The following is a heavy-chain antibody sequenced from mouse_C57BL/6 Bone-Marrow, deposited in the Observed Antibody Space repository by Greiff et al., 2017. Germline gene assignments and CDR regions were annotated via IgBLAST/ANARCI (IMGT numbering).Heavy chain of an antibody. CDR2: IRLKSDNYAT. J-gene: IGHJ4*01. CDR3: TDRSDAMDY. V-gene: IGHV6-3*01. Sequence: EVKLMESGGGLVQPGGSMKLSCVASGFTFSNYWMNWVRQSPEKGLEWVAQIRLKSDNYATHYAESVKGRFTISRDDSKSSVYLQMNNLRAEDTGIYYCTDRSDAMDYWGQGTSVTVSS. D-gene: IGHD2-14*01. CDR1: GFTFSNYW.